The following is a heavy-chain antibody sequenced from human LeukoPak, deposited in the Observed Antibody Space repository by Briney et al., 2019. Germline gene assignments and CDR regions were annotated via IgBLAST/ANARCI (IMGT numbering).Heavy chain of an antibody. D-gene: IGHD4-23*01. V-gene: IGHV3-23*01. CDR2: ISSSGANT. CDR3: VKDIQVTY. Sequence: PGGSLRHSCAASGFGFNDAAMTWVRQAPGKGLEWVSLISSSGANTYYADSVKGRFTISRDNSKNTLFLQMNSLRAEDTAMYYCVKDIQVTYWGQGTLVTVSS. CDR1: GFGFNDAA. J-gene: IGHJ4*02.